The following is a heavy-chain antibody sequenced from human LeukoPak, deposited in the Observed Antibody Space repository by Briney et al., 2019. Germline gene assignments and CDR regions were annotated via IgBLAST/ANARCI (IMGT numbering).Heavy chain of an antibody. CDR2: IFYTGST. V-gene: IGHV4-39*07. CDR3: ARIAGTGIDY. J-gene: IGHJ4*02. CDR1: GGSISSSTYY. Sequence: SETLSLTCTVSGGSISSSTYYWGWIRQPPGKGLEWIGNIFYTGSTYYHPSLKSRVTISVDTSKNQFSLKLSSVTAADTAVYYCARIAGTGIDYWGQGTLVSVSS. D-gene: IGHD6-13*01.